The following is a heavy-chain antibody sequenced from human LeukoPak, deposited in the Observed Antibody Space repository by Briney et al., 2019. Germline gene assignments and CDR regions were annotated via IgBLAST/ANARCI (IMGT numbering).Heavy chain of an antibody. CDR3: ARDPRYYGSGSYSY. Sequence: PSETLSLTCTVSGGSISSSSYYWGWIRQPPGKGLEWIGSIYYSGSTYYNPSLKSRVTISVDTSKNQFSLKLSSVTAADTAVYYCARDPRYYGSGSYSYWGQGTLVTVSS. V-gene: IGHV4-39*07. CDR2: IYYSGST. J-gene: IGHJ4*02. D-gene: IGHD3-10*01. CDR1: GGSISSSSYY.